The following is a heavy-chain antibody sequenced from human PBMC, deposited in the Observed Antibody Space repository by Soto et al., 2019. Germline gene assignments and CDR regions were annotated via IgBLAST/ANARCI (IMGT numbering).Heavy chain of an antibody. V-gene: IGHV4-39*01. CDR2: IYYSGST. J-gene: IGHJ4*02. D-gene: IGHD1-26*01. CDR1: VVSISSSSYY. CDR3: ATPILYSGSRPVEY. Sequence: SETLSLTCTFSVVSISSSSYYCGWIRQPPGEGLEWIGSIYYSGSTYYNPSLKSRVTISVDTSKNQFSLKLSSVTAADTAVYYCATPILYSGSRPVEYWGQGTLVNVSS.